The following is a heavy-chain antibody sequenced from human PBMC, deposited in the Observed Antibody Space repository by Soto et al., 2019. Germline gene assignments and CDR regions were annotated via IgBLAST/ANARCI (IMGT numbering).Heavy chain of an antibody. CDR2: ISSSSSYI. CDR3: ARGRKYCSSTSCKETGYYYYYMDV. V-gene: IGHV3-21*01. J-gene: IGHJ6*03. CDR1: GFTFSSYS. Sequence: EVQLVESGGGLVKPGGSLRLSCAASGFTFSSYSMNWVRQAPGKGLEWVSSISSSSSYIYYADSVKGRFTISRDNAKNSLYLQMNSLRAEDTAVYYCARGRKYCSSTSCKETGYYYYYMDVWGKGTMVTVSS. D-gene: IGHD2-2*01.